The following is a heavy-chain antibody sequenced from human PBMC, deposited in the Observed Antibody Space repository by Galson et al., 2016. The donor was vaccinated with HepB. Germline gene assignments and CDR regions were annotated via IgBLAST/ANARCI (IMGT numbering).Heavy chain of an antibody. CDR2: SKNRANSYTT. Sequence: LRLSCAASGFIFSDHYTGWVRQAPGKGLEWVGRSKNRANSYTTEYAASVKGRFTISRDHSKNSLYLQMNGLKAEDTAVYYCATSIGGASKRYWGQGTLVTVSS. CDR3: ATSIGGASKRY. CDR1: GFIFSDHY. J-gene: IGHJ4*02. D-gene: IGHD3-16*01. V-gene: IGHV3-72*01.